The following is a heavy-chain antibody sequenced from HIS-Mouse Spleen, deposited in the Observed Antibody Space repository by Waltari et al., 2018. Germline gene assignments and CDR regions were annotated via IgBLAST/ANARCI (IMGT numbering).Heavy chain of an antibody. CDR1: GGSIRSSSYY. J-gene: IGHJ3*02. D-gene: IGHD3-3*01. Sequence: QLQLQESGPGLVKPSETLSLTCTVSGGSIRSSSYYWGWIRHPPGKGLEWIGSFYYSGSTDNNPPLKSRVTRSVDTAKNQFSLKLRSVTAADTAVYYCARAPTGFLEWFDAFDIWGQGTMVTVSS. CDR3: ARAPTGFLEWFDAFDI. CDR2: FYYSGST. V-gene: IGHV4-39*07.